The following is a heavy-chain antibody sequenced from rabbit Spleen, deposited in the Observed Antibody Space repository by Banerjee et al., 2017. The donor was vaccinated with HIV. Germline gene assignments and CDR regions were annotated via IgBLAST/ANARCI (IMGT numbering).Heavy chain of an antibody. Sequence: QSLEESGGGLVQPEGSLALTCKASGFSFSSSDYICWVRQAPGKGLEWIACIEGGGSAFSYFASWAKGRFTISKTSSTTVTLQMTSLTAADTATYFCARDSGSSFSSYGMDLWGPGTLVTVS. CDR3: ARDSGSSFSSYGMDL. J-gene: IGHJ6*01. CDR2: IEGGGSAFS. D-gene: IGHD8-1*01. CDR1: GFSFSSSDY. V-gene: IGHV1S40*01.